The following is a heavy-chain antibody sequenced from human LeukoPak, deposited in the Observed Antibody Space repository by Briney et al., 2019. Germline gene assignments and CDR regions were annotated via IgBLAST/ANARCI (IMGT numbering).Heavy chain of an antibody. CDR3: ARVAARYVGMDV. J-gene: IGHJ6*02. Sequence: SETLSLTCAVYGGSFSGYYWSWIRQPPGKGLEWIGEINHSGSTNYNPSLKSRVTISVDTSKKQVSLNLSSVTAADTAVYYCARVAARYVGMDVWGQGTTVTVSS. CDR1: GGSFSGYY. CDR2: INHSGST. D-gene: IGHD6-6*01. V-gene: IGHV4-34*01.